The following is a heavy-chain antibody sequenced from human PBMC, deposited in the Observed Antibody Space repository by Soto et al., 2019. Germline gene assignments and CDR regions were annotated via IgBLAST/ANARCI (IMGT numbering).Heavy chain of an antibody. CDR1: GGSISSGDYY. Sequence: QVQLQESGPGLVKPSQTLSLTCTVSGGSISSGDYYWSWIRQPPGKGLEWIGYIYYSGSTYYNPSLKSRVTISVDTAKNQFSLKLSSVTAADTAVYYCARGGPAFGVVTSVVYWGQGTLVTVSS. CDR2: IYYSGST. V-gene: IGHV4-30-4*01. D-gene: IGHD3-3*01. J-gene: IGHJ4*02. CDR3: ARGGPAFGVVTSVVY.